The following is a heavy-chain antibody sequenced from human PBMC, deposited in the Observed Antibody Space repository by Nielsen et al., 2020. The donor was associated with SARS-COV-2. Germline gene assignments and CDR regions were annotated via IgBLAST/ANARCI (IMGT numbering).Heavy chain of an antibody. D-gene: IGHD5-12*01. CDR2: IYYSGST. CDR1: GGSISSYY. J-gene: IGHJ4*02. Sequence: SETLSLTCTVSGGSISSYYWSWIRQPPGKGLEWIGYIYYSGSTNYNLSLKSRVTISVDTSKNQFSLKLSSVTAADTAVYYCARASWLRAQLDYWGQGTLVTVSS. CDR3: ARASWLRAQLDY. V-gene: IGHV4-59*01.